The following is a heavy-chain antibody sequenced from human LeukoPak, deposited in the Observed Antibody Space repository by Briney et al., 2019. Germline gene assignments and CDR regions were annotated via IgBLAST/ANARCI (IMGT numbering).Heavy chain of an antibody. V-gene: IGHV3-33*08. J-gene: IGHJ4*02. CDR2: IWYDGSNK. D-gene: IGHD2-21*01. CDR1: GFTFSSYS. Sequence: PGGPLRLSCAASGFTFSSYSMNWVRQAPGKGLEWVAVIWYDGSNKYYADSVKGRFTISRDNSKNTLYLQMNSLRAEDTAVYYCARDKVWSGFDYWGQGTLVTVSS. CDR3: ARDKVWSGFDY.